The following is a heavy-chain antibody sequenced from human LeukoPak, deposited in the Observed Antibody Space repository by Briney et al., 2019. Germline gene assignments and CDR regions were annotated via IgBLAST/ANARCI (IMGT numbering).Heavy chain of an antibody. Sequence: PGGSLRLSCAASGFTFSTYWMHWGRQAPGKGLVWVSRINSDGSRTTYADSVKGRFTISRDTATTTLYLQMTSLRTDDTAVYYCARPETQYSSGLDGFDIWGQGTMVTVSS. CDR3: ARPETQYSSGLDGFDI. J-gene: IGHJ3*02. CDR2: INSDGSRT. CDR1: GFTFSTYW. D-gene: IGHD6-19*01. V-gene: IGHV3-74*01.